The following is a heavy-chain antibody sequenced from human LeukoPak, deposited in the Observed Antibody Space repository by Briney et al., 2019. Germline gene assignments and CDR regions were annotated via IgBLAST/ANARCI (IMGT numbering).Heavy chain of an antibody. CDR3: AKGSLTAYYTFDY. CDR1: GFTFSNYA. CDR2: ISDSGANT. D-gene: IGHD3-9*01. Sequence: GGSLRLSCAASGFTFSNYAMSRVRQAPGKGLELVSSISDSGANTYYADSVKGRITISRDKSKNTLSLQMNSLRAEDTAVYYCAKGSLTAYYTFDYWGQGTLVTVSS. V-gene: IGHV3-23*01. J-gene: IGHJ4*02.